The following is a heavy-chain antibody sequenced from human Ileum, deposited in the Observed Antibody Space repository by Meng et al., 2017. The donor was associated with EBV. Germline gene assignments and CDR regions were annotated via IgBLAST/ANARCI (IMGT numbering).Heavy chain of an antibody. Sequence: QLHLWGAGLSKPSATLSLTCAVYGGSFSGYYWSWIRQPPGKGLEWIGEINHSGSTNYNPSLKSRVTISVDTSKNQFSLKLSSVTAADTAVYYCARGRGYGDYGSLYWGQGTLVTVSS. J-gene: IGHJ4*02. CDR3: ARGRGYGDYGSLY. CDR2: INHSGST. D-gene: IGHD4-17*01. CDR1: GGSFSGYY. V-gene: IGHV4-34*01.